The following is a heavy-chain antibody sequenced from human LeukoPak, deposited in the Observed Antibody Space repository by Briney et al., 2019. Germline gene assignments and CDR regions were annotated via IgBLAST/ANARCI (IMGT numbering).Heavy chain of an antibody. D-gene: IGHD2-15*01. CDR3: ARPSGDCSGGGSYDY. Sequence: PGGSLRLSCAASGFTFSSYEMNWVRQAPGKGLEWVSYISSSGSTIYYANSVKGRFTISRDNAKNSLYLQMNSLRAEDTAVYYCARPSGDCSGGGSYDYWGQGTLVTVSS. J-gene: IGHJ4*02. CDR1: GFTFSSYE. CDR2: ISSSGSTI. V-gene: IGHV3-48*03.